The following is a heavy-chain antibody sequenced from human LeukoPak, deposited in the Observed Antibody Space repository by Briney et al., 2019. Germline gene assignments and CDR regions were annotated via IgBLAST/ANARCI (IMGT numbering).Heavy chain of an antibody. CDR2: ISAYNGNT. V-gene: IGHV1-18*01. CDR1: GYTFTSYG. D-gene: IGHD1-26*01. Sequence: ASVKVSCKASGYTFTSYGISWVRQAPGQGLEWMGWISAYNGNTNYAQKLQGRVTMTTDTSTSTAYMELRSLRSDDTAVYYCAGDGGIVGVAHYYYYMDVWGKGTTVTVSS. J-gene: IGHJ6*03. CDR3: AGDGGIVGVAHYYYYMDV.